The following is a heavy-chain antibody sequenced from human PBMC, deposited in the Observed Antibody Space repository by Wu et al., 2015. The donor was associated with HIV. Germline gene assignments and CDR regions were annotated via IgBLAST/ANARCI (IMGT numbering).Heavy chain of an antibody. CDR3: TGRLGYIGNMEAFDF. V-gene: IGHV1-46*03. D-gene: IGHD1-26*01. CDR2: INPSGGSI. CDR1: GYTFSNHY. Sequence: QVQLVQSGAEVKKPGASVKVSCKTSGYTFSNHYLHWVRQAPGQGFQWMGVINPSGGSISYAQKFQGRVTMTRDTATSTVYMELSSLRSDDTAVYYCTGRLGYIGNMEAFDFWGPRGQWSSSLQ. J-gene: IGHJ3*01.